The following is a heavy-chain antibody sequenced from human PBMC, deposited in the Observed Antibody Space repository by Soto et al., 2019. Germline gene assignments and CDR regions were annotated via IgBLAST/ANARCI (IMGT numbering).Heavy chain of an antibody. J-gene: IGHJ5*02. CDR2: IYYSGST. Sequence: TSETLSLTCTVSGGSISSYYWSWVRQPPGQGLEWVGYIYYSGSTNYNPSLKSRVTISVDTSKNQFSLKLSSVTAADTAVYYCARARIAVAGTGSGWFDPWGQGTLVTVSS. CDR1: GGSISSYY. CDR3: ARARIAVAGTGSGWFDP. D-gene: IGHD6-19*01. V-gene: IGHV4-59*01.